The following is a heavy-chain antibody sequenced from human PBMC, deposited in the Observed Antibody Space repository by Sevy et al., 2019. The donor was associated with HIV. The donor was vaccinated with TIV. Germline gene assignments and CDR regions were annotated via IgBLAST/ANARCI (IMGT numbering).Heavy chain of an antibody. D-gene: IGHD6-19*01. Sequence: GGSLRLSCAASGFTVSSNYMSWVRQAPGKGLEWVAVISYDGSNKYYADSVKGRFTISRDNSKNTLYLQMNSLRAEDTAVYYCAKGRWLVHDYWGQGTLVTVSS. V-gene: IGHV3-30*18. CDR1: GFTVSSNY. J-gene: IGHJ4*02. CDR2: ISYDGSNK. CDR3: AKGRWLVHDY.